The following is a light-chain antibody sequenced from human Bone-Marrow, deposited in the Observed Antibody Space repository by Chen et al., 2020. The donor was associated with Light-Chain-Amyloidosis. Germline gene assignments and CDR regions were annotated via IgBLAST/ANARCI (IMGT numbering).Light chain of an antibody. Sequence: SYVLTQPSSVSGAPGQTATIACGGNNIGSTSVHWYQQTPGQAPLLVVYDDGDRPSGIPGRLSGSNSGNTATLTISRVEAGDEADYYCQVWDRSSDRPVFGGGTKLTVL. CDR1: NIGSTS. CDR2: DDG. V-gene: IGLV3-21*02. CDR3: QVWDRSSDRPV. J-gene: IGLJ3*02.